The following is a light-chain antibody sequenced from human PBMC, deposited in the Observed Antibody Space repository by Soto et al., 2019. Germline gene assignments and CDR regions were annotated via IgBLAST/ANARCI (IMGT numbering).Light chain of an antibody. Sequence: DIPMTQSPSSLSASVGGRVTITCQASQDISNYLNWYQQKPEKAPKLLIYDASNLETGVPSRFSASGSGTYFTFTISSLQPEDIATYYCQQYDNLRYTFGQGTKLEIK. V-gene: IGKV1-33*01. J-gene: IGKJ2*01. CDR3: QQYDNLRYT. CDR1: QDISNY. CDR2: DAS.